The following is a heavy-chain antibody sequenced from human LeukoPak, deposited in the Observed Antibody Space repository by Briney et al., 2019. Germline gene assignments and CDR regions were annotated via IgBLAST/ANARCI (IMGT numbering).Heavy chain of an antibody. CDR3: AKDFYDSSGYYPSTPFDY. V-gene: IGHV3-33*06. J-gene: IGHJ4*02. CDR1: GFTFSSYG. Sequence: GGSLRLSCAASGFTFSSYGMHWVRQAPGKGLEWVAVIWYDGSNKYYADSVKGRFTISRDNSKNTLYLQMNSLRAEDTAVYYCAKDFYDSSGYYPSTPFDYWGQGSLVTVSS. CDR2: IWYDGSNK. D-gene: IGHD3-22*01.